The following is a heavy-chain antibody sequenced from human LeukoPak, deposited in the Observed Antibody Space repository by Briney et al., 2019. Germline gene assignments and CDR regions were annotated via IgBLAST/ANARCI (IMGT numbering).Heavy chain of an antibody. Sequence: KTSETLRLSCTVSGGSISSYYWSWIRQPPGKGLEWIGYIYYSGSTNYNPLRESRVTISVDTSKNQFSLKLSSVTAADTAVYYCARSHSVYTSFDCWGQDTVHRVSS. CDR1: GGSISSYY. CDR3: ARSHSVYTSFDC. J-gene: IGHJ4*02. D-gene: IGHD3-16*01. CDR2: IYYSGST. V-gene: IGHV4-59*01.